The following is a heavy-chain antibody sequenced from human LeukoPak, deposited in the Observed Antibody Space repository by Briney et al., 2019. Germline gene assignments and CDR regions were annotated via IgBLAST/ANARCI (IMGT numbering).Heavy chain of an antibody. Sequence: ASVKVSCKASGYTFTSYGIGWVRQAPGQGLDGMGWISPYNCNTKYPQKFKGRVIMTTDTATTTVYMELRSLTSDDTAMYYCAGQGGYAWSWFDPWGQGTLVTVSS. CDR1: GYTFTSYG. V-gene: IGHV1-18*01. D-gene: IGHD3-3*01. CDR3: AGQGGYAWSWFDP. CDR2: ISPYNCNT. J-gene: IGHJ5*02.